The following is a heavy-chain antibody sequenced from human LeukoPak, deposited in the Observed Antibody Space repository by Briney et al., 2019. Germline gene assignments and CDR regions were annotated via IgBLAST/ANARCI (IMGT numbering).Heavy chain of an antibody. Sequence: SETLSLTCAVYGESFSGYYWSWIRQPPGKGLEWIGSIYYSGSTYYNPSLKSRVTISVDTSKNQFSLKLSSVTAADTAVYYCASPYYYDSSGYPPGDYWGQGTLVTVSS. J-gene: IGHJ4*02. CDR1: GESFSGYY. CDR2: IYYSGST. D-gene: IGHD3-22*01. CDR3: ASPYYYDSSGYPPGDY. V-gene: IGHV4-34*01.